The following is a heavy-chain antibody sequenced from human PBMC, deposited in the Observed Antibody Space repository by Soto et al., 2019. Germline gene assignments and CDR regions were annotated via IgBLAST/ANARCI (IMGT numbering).Heavy chain of an antibody. CDR1: GYTFTGYY. J-gene: IGHJ6*02. CDR2: INPNSGGT. D-gene: IGHD3-10*01. CDR3: ARDPILPWVRGVIEYGMDV. Sequence: GASVKVSCKASGYTFTGYYMHWVRQAPGQGLEWMGWINPNSGGTNYAQKFQGWVTMTRDTSISTAYMELSRLRSDDTAVYYCARDPILPWVRGVIEYGMDVWGQGTTVTVSS. V-gene: IGHV1-2*04.